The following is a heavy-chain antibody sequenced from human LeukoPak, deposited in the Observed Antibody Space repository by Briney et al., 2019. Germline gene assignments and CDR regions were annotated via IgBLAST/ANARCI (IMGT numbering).Heavy chain of an antibody. CDR1: GFTFSSYA. CDR3: AKDRGIAVAGQTDAFDI. Sequence: PGGSLRLSCAASGFTFSSYAMNWVRQAPGKGLEWVSAISGSGGSTYYTDSVKGRFTISRDNSKNTLYLQMNSLRAEDTAVYYCAKDRGIAVAGQTDAFDIWGQGTMVTVSS. V-gene: IGHV3-23*01. D-gene: IGHD6-19*01. J-gene: IGHJ3*02. CDR2: ISGSGGST.